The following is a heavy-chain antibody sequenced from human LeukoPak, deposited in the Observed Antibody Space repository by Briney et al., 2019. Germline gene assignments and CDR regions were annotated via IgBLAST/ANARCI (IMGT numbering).Heavy chain of an antibody. D-gene: IGHD2-15*01. CDR3: ARVPGLICSGGSCYPNWFDP. Sequence: SQTLSLTCAISGDSVSSNSAAWNWIRQSPSRGLEWLGRTYYRSKWYNDYAVSVKSRITINPDTSKNQFSLQLNSVTPEDTAVYYCARVPGLICSGGSCYPNWFDPWGQRTLVTISA. CDR1: GDSVSSNSAA. CDR2: TYYRSKWYN. V-gene: IGHV6-1*01. J-gene: IGHJ5*02.